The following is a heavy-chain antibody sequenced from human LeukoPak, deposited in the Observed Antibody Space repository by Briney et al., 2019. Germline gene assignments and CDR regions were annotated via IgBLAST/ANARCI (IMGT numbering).Heavy chain of an antibody. Sequence: GGSLRLSCAASGFTFSSYAMSWVRQAPGKGLEWVSAISGSGGSTYYADSVKGRFTISRDNSKNTLYLQMNSLRAEDTAVYYCAKEGMVRGVIIRRSFDYWGQGTLVTVSS. V-gene: IGHV3-23*01. CDR3: AKEGMVRGVIIRRSFDY. CDR2: ISGSGGST. D-gene: IGHD3-10*01. CDR1: GFTFSSYA. J-gene: IGHJ4*02.